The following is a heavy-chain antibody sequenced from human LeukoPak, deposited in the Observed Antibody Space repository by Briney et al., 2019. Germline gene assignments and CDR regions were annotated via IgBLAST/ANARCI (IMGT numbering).Heavy chain of an antibody. J-gene: IGHJ4*02. CDR3: AKDPDYVWGSYRPDLIDY. CDR2: IRYDGSNK. CDR1: GFTFSSYG. V-gene: IGHV3-30*02. D-gene: IGHD3-16*02. Sequence: GGSLLLSCAASGFTFSSYGMHWVRQAPGKGLEWVAFIRYDGSNKYYADSVKGRFTISRDNSKNTLYLQMNSLRAKDTAVYYCAKDPDYVWGSYRPDLIDYWGQGTLVTVSS.